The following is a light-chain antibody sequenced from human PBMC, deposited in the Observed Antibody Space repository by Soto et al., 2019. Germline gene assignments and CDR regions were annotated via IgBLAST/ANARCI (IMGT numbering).Light chain of an antibody. Sequence: QSVLTQSSSASASLGSSVKLTCTLSSGHSSYIIAWHQQQPGKAPRYLMKLEGSGSYNKGSGVPDRCSGSSSGADRYLTIPNLPPQEEADYYCETWDRNTRVFCGGTMLTI. CDR3: ETWDRNTRV. CDR1: SGHSSYI. V-gene: IGLV4-60*03. CDR2: LEGSGSY. J-gene: IGLJ3*02.